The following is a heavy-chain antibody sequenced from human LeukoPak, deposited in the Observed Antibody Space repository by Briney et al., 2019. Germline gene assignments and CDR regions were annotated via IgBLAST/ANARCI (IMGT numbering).Heavy chain of an antibody. CDR2: ISAYNGNT. CDR3: ARDGGSYYFPAFVDY. J-gene: IGHJ4*02. V-gene: IGHV1-18*01. Sequence: ASVKVSCKASGYTFTSYGISWVRQAPGQGLEWMGWISAYNGNTNYAQKLQGRVTMTTDTSTSTAYMELRSLRPDDTAVYYCARDGGSYYFPAFVDYWGQGTLVTVSS. CDR1: GYTFTSYG. D-gene: IGHD1-26*01.